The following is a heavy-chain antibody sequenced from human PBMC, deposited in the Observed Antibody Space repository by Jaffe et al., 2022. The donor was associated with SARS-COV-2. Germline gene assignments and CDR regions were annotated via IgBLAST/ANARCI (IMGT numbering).Heavy chain of an antibody. Sequence: QLQLQESGPGLLKPSETLSLTCTVSGDSITISTYYWGWIRQPPGKGLEWIGTMYYTGNTYYNPSLKSRVTISVDGSRNQFSLKLNSVTAADTAIYYCARHSEYSSLGLDCWGQGTLVTVSS. CDR2: MYYTGNT. CDR3: ARHSEYSSLGLDC. CDR1: GDSITISTYY. V-gene: IGHV4-39*01. J-gene: IGHJ4*02. D-gene: IGHD6-6*01.